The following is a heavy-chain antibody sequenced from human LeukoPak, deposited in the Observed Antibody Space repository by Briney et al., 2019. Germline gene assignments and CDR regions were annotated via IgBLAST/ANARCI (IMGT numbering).Heavy chain of an antibody. CDR1: GFTVSSNY. Sequence: PGGSLRLTCAASGFTVSSNYMSWVRQAPGKGLEWVSVIYSGGSTYYADSVKGRFTISRDNSKNTLYLQMNSLRAEDTAMYYCARDRDYWYFDLWGRGTLVTVSS. CDR3: ARDRDYWYFDL. V-gene: IGHV3-53*01. D-gene: IGHD3-10*01. J-gene: IGHJ2*01. CDR2: IYSGGST.